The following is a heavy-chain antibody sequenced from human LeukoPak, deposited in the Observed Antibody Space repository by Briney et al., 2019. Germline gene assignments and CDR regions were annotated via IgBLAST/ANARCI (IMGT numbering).Heavy chain of an antibody. Sequence: PGGSLRLSCAASGFSFNSYAMSWVRQAAGKGLEWVSSISGSGGSTYYADSVKGRFTISRDSSKNMLYLQMNTLRAEDTAIYYCAKDGIDSADPNGFDPWGQGTLVTVSS. D-gene: IGHD1-1*01. CDR2: ISGSGGST. CDR3: AKDGIDSADPNGFDP. CDR1: GFSFNSYA. V-gene: IGHV3-23*01. J-gene: IGHJ5*02.